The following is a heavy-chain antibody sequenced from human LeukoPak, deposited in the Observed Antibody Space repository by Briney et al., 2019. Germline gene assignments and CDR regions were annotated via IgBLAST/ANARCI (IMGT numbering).Heavy chain of an antibody. V-gene: IGHV4-31*03. CDR2: IFYSGST. Sequence: SETLSLTCTVSGGSISSGGYYWIWIRQHPGKGVEWIGYIFYSGSTYYNPSLKSRVTISVDTSKNQFSLRLSSVTAADTAVYYCARGYPYGYYYYYGMDVRGKGTTVTVSS. D-gene: IGHD4-17*01. CDR1: GGSISSGGYY. J-gene: IGHJ6*04. CDR3: ARGYPYGYYYYYGMDV.